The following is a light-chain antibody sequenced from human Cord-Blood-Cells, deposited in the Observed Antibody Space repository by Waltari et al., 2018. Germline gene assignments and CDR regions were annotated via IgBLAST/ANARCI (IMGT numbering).Light chain of an antibody. CDR1: SSDVGGYNY. Sequence: QSALTQPASVPGSPGPSITIPCTRTSSDVGGYNYVSWYQQHPGKAPKLMIYHVSKRPSGVSHRFSGSKSGNTASLTISGLQAEDEADYYCSSYTSSSTWVFGGGTKLTVL. J-gene: IGLJ3*02. CDR2: HVS. V-gene: IGLV2-14*01. CDR3: SSYTSSSTWV.